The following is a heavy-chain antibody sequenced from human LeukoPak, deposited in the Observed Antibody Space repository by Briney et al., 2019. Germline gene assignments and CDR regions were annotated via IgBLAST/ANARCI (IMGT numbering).Heavy chain of an antibody. D-gene: IGHD6-6*01. Sequence: SETLSLTCTVSGGSISSYYWSWIRQPAGKGLEWIGRIYTSGSTNYNPSLKSRVTMSVDTSKNQFSLKLISVTAADTAVYYCARLASYSSSSGGFDYWGQGTLVTVSS. V-gene: IGHV4-4*07. J-gene: IGHJ4*02. CDR2: IYTSGST. CDR3: ARLASYSSSSGGFDY. CDR1: GGSISSYY.